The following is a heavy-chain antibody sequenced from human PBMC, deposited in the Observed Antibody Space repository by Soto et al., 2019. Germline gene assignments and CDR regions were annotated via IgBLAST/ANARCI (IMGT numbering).Heavy chain of an antibody. D-gene: IGHD3-3*01. J-gene: IGHJ6*02. V-gene: IGHV4-34*01. Sequence: SETLSLTCAVYGGSFSGYYWSWIRQPPGKGLEWIGEINHSGSTNYNPSLKSRVTISVDTSKNQFSLKLSSVTAADTAVYYCARFLCDVPPYYSYRMDVWGQGTTVTVSS. CDR3: ARFLCDVPPYYSYRMDV. CDR1: GGSFSGYY. CDR2: INHSGST.